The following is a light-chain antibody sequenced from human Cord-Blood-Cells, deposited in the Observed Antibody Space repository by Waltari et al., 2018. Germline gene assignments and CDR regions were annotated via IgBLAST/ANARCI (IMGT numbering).Light chain of an antibody. CDR3: AAWDDSLSGRV. J-gene: IGLJ3*02. CDR2: RNN. Sequence: QSVLTQPPSASGTPGQRVTISCSGSSSNIGSNYVYWYQQLPGTAPKRLIYRNNQRPSGGPDRFSGSKSGTSASLAISGLRSEDEADYYCAAWDDSLSGRVFGGGTKLTVL. V-gene: IGLV1-47*01. CDR1: SSNIGSNY.